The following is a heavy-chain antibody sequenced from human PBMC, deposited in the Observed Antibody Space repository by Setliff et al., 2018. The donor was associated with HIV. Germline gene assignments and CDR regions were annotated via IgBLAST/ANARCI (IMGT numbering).Heavy chain of an antibody. J-gene: IGHJ6*03. CDR3: ASSAGAVPTTAPYGDYYYYFYMTS. CDR2: IIPIFGTP. V-gene: IGHV1-69*05. CDR1: GGIFSRFA. Sequence: GASVKVSCKASGGIFSRFAFSWVRQAPGQGLEWMGGIIPIFGTPNYAQKFQGRVTITTDESTNTVYMELYSLTSEDTAFYYCASSAGAVPTTAPYGDYYYYFYMTSGAKGPRSPSP. D-gene: IGHD1-1*01.